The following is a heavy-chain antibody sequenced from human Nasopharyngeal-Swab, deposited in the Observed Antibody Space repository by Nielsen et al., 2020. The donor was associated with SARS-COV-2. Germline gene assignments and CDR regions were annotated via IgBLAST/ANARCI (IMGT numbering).Heavy chain of an antibody. D-gene: IGHD3-16*01. CDR2: ISSSSSYI. CDR3: ARDLGELPYYYYGMDV. Sequence: GESLKISCAASGFTFSSDSMNGDRQAPGKGQEWVSSISSSSSYIYYADSVKGRFTISRDNAKNSLYLQMNSLRAEDTAVYYCARDLGELPYYYYGMDVWGQGTTVTVSS. J-gene: IGHJ6*02. CDR1: GFTFSSDS. V-gene: IGHV3-21*01.